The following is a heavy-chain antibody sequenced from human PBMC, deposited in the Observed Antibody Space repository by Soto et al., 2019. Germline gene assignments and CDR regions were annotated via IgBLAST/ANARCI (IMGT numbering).Heavy chain of an antibody. J-gene: IGHJ6*02. V-gene: IGHV5-51*01. CDR3: ARAEVRSGSYYYYYGKDV. CDR1: GYSFTSYW. D-gene: IGHD3-10*01. Sequence: PGESLKISCKGSGYSFTSYWIGWVRQMPVKGLEWMGIIYPGDSDTRYSPSFQGQVTISADKSISTAYLQWSSLKASDTAMYYCARAEVRSGSYYYYYGKDVWGQGTTVTVS. CDR2: IYPGDSDT.